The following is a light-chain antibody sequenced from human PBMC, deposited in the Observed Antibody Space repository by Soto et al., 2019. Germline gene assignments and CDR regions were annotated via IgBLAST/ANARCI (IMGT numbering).Light chain of an antibody. CDR1: QSLLHSNGYNY. CDR3: MQALQSPT. V-gene: IGKV2-28*01. Sequence: DIVMTQSPLSLPVTPGEPASISCRSSQSLLHSNGYNYLDWYLQKPGQSPQLLIYLGSNRASGXLXXLSGSGWCTYFTLKISRVEAEDVGVYYCMQALQSPTFGGGTKVEIK. J-gene: IGKJ4*01. CDR2: LGS.